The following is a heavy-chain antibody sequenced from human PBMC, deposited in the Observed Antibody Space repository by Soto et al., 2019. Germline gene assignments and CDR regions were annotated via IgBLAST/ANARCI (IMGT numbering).Heavy chain of an antibody. CDR3: ARDISGPTDY. CDR1: GYTFTGYY. J-gene: IGHJ4*02. Sequence: ASVKVSCKASGYTFTGYYMHWVRQAPGQGLEWMGIIYPSGGRTTYAQKFQGRFTLTRDTSTGTVYMELSGLRSEDTSMYFCARDISGPTDYWGQGTLVTVSS. CDR2: IYPSGGRT. D-gene: IGHD3-10*01. V-gene: IGHV1-46*01.